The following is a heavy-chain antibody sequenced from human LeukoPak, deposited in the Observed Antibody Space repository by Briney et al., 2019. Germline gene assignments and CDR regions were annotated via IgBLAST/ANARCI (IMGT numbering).Heavy chain of an antibody. CDR2: ISSSSYI. CDR3: ARQYSSSWYPQYYYYYMDV. CDR1: GFTFSSYS. Sequence: GGSLRLSCAASGFTFSSYSMNWVRQAPGKGLEWVSSISSSSYIYYADSVKGRFTISRDNAKNSLYLQMNSLRAEDTAVYYCARQYSSSWYPQYYYYYMDVWGKGTAVTISS. V-gene: IGHV3-21*01. J-gene: IGHJ6*03. D-gene: IGHD6-13*01.